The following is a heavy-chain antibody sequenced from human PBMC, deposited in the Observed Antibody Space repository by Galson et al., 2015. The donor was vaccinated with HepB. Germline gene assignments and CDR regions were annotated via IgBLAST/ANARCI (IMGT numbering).Heavy chain of an antibody. V-gene: IGHV3-49*03. CDR3: TREVQYYDFWSGYMVSGYYFDY. CDR2: IRSKAYGGTT. D-gene: IGHD3-3*01. CDR1: GFTFGDYA. J-gene: IGHJ4*02. Sequence: SLRLSCAASGFTFGDYAMSWFRQAPGKGLEWVGFIRSKAYGGTTEYAASVKGRFTISRDDSKSIAYLQMNGLKTEDTAVYYCTREVQYYDFWSGYMVSGYYFDYWGQGTLVTVSS.